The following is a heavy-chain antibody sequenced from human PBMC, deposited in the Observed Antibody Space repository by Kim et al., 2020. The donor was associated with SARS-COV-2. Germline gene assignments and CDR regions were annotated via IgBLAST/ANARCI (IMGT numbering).Heavy chain of an antibody. V-gene: IGHV3-23*01. CDR2: GST. J-gene: IGHJ4*02. Sequence: GSTYYADSVKGRLTTSRDNSTNTLYRQMNSLRAEDTAVYYCARKPGASGYWGQGTLVTVSS. D-gene: IGHD2-2*01. CDR3: ARKPGASGY.